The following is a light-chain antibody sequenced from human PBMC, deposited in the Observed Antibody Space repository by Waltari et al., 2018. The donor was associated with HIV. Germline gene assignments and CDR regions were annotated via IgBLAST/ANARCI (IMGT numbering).Light chain of an antibody. CDR2: QDD. V-gene: IGLV3-1*01. J-gene: IGLJ1*01. CDR3: QTWDNRTARV. Sequence: SYELTQPPSVSVSPGQTASITCSGDQLGTKYAFWYQQKAGQSPVLVIYQDDKRPSGIPERFSGSNSGNTATLTISGTQAMDEADYYCQTWDNRTARVFGPGTKVTVL. CDR1: QLGTKY.